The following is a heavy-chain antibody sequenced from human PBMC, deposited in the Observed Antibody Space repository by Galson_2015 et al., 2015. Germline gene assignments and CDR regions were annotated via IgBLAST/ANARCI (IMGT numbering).Heavy chain of an antibody. V-gene: IGHV5-51*01. J-gene: IGHJ3*01. CDR2: IYPGDSDT. D-gene: IGHD4-17*01. Sequence: QSGAEVKQPGESLKISCKGSGYTFTNYWIGWVRQVPGKGLEWMGIIYPGDSDTRYNPSFQDQVTISADKSTSTAYLQWNSLKASDPAMYYCARRPKLASRVMAGIFDFWGQGTMVTVST. CDR3: ARRPKLASRVMAGIFDF. CDR1: GYTFTNYW.